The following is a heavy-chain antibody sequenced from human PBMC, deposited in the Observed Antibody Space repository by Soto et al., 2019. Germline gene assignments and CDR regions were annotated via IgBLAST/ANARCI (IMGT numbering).Heavy chain of an antibody. J-gene: IGHJ6*02. CDR2: IYYSGST. V-gene: IGHV4-31*03. Sequence: QVQLQESGPGLVKPSQTLSLTCTVSGGSIRSGGYYWSWIRQHPGKGLEWIGYIYYSGSTYYNPSLKSRVTISIDTSKNQFSLKLSSVTAADTAVYYCARRAVPYYYGMDVWGQGTTVTVSS. CDR1: GGSIRSGGYY. CDR3: ARRAVPYYYGMDV. D-gene: IGHD6-19*01.